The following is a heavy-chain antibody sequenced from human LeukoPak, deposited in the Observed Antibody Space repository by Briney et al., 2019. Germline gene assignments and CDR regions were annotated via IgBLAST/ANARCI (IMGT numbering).Heavy chain of an antibody. V-gene: IGHV3-11*01. CDR1: GFTFSDYY. Sequence: GGSLRLSCAASGFTFSDYYMSWVRQAPGKGLEWVSYISSSGSTIYYADSVKGRFTISRDNAKNSLYLQMNSLRAEDTAVYYCARGDSGSPRHYYYYGMDVWGQGPTVTVSS. J-gene: IGHJ6*02. D-gene: IGHD6-6*01. CDR2: ISSSGSTI. CDR3: ARGDSGSPRHYYYYGMDV.